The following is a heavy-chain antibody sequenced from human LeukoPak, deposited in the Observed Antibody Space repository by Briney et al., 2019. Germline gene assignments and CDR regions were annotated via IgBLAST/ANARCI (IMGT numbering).Heavy chain of an antibody. CDR3: ARGPYSYDSSGAFDI. J-gene: IGHJ3*02. CDR1: GGSFSGYY. CDR2: ISSSGST. V-gene: IGHV4-59*10. Sequence: SETLSLTCAVYGGSFSGYYWSWIRQPAGKGLEWIGRISSSGSTNYNPSLKSRVTISGDTSKNQFSLKLSSVTAADTAVYFCARGPYSYDSSGAFDIWGQGTMVTVSS. D-gene: IGHD3-22*01.